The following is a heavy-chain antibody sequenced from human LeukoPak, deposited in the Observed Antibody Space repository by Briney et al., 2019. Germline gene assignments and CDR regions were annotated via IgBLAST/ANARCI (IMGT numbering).Heavy chain of an antibody. Sequence: ASVKVSCKASGYTFTSYDMHWVRQAPGQGLEWMGIINPSGGSTSYAQKFQGRVTMTRDTSTSTVYMELSSLRSEDTAVYYCALDLEKTTVVPPHNIDYWGQGTLVTVSS. V-gene: IGHV1-46*03. D-gene: IGHD4-23*01. CDR2: INPSGGST. CDR1: GYTFTSYD. CDR3: ALDLEKTTVVPPHNIDY. J-gene: IGHJ4*02.